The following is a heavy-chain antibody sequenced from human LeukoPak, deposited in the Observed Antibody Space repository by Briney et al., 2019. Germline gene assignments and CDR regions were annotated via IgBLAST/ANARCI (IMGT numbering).Heavy chain of an antibody. J-gene: IGHJ4*02. CDR1: GFTFSSYA. CDR2: ISGSGGST. D-gene: IGHD6-19*01. CDR3: AKVCCGWYYFDY. Sequence: GGSLRLSCAASGFTFSSYAMSWVRQAPGKGLEWVSAISGSGGSTYYADSVKGRFTISRDNSKDTLYLQMNSLRAEDTAVYYCAKVCCGWYYFDYWGQGTLVTVSS. V-gene: IGHV3-23*01.